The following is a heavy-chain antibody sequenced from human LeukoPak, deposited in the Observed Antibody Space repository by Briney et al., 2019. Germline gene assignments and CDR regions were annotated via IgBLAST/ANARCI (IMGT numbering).Heavy chain of an antibody. J-gene: IGHJ4*02. D-gene: IGHD3-3*01. CDR1: GGSISSYY. Sequence: PSETLSLTCTVSGGSISSYYWSWIRQPPGKGLEWIGYIYYSRSTNYNPSLKSRVTISVDTSKNQFSLKLSSVTAADTAVYYCARQRFLEWYFDYWGQGTLVTVSS. CDR3: ARQRFLEWYFDY. V-gene: IGHV4-59*08. CDR2: IYYSRST.